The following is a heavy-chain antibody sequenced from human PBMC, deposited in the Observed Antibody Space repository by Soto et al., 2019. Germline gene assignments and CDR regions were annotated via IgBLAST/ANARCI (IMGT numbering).Heavy chain of an antibody. V-gene: IGHV3-30-3*01. Sequence: QVQLVESGGGVVQPGRSLRLSCAASGFIFSSYALHWFSQDPGKGLEWVALISYDGSNKYYADSVKVRFTISRDNSKNTLYMQMNSLRAEDTGVYDCARVAALRAFDPWGQGTLVTVSS. CDR3: ARVAALRAFDP. D-gene: IGHD6-13*01. CDR1: GFIFSSYA. J-gene: IGHJ5*02. CDR2: ISYDGSNK.